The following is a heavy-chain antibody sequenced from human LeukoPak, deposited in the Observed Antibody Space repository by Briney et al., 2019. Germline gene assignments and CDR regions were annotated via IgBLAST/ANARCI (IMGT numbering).Heavy chain of an antibody. Sequence: GGSLRLSCAASGFTFDDYAMHWVRQAPGKGLEWVSGISWNSGSIGYADSVKGRFTITRDNAKNSLYLQMNSLRAEDTALHYCAKDSNIYYYYGMDVWGQGTAVTVSS. D-gene: IGHD2/OR15-2a*01. CDR3: AKDSNIYYYYGMDV. CDR1: GFTFDDYA. CDR2: ISWNSGSI. J-gene: IGHJ6*02. V-gene: IGHV3-9*01.